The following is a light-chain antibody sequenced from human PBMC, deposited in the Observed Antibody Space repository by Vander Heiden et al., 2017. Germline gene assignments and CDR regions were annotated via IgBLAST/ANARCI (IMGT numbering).Light chain of an antibody. CDR2: DVD. Sequence: QSAVTQPASVSGSPGLSITISCTGTSSDIGGYSYVSCYQRHPGKAPKLIFYDVDSRPSGVSNRFSGSKSGKTASLTISGLQAEDEAEYYCSSYTTSGTFPYVFGAGTQVTVL. J-gene: IGLJ1*01. V-gene: IGLV2-14*01. CDR1: SSDIGGYSY. CDR3: SSYTTSGTFPYV.